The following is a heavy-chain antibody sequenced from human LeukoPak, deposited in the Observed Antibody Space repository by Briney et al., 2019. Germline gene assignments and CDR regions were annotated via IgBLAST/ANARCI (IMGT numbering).Heavy chain of an antibody. CDR1: GGSISSYY. J-gene: IGHJ4*02. CDR3: ARGSENYDY. D-gene: IGHD1-26*01. CDR2: IYYSGST. V-gene: IGHV4-59*01. Sequence: MASETLSLTCTVSGGSISSYYWSWIRQPPGKGLEWIGYIYYSGSTNYNPSLKSRVTISVDTSKNQFSLKLSSVTAADTAVYYCARGSENYDYWGQGTLDTVSS.